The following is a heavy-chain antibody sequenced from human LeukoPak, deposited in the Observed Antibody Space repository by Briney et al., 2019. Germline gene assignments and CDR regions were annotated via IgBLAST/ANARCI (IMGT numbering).Heavy chain of an antibody. Sequence: PGGSLRLSCAASGFTFSSYEMNWVRQAPGKGLEWVSYISSSGSTIYYADSVKGRFTISRDNAKNSLYLQMNSLRAEDTAVYYCARDGRRDGYNFLRNYYYGMDVWGQGTTVTVSS. CDR2: ISSSGSTI. CDR1: GFTFSSYE. CDR3: ARDGRRDGYNFLRNYYYGMDV. D-gene: IGHD5-24*01. V-gene: IGHV3-48*03. J-gene: IGHJ6*02.